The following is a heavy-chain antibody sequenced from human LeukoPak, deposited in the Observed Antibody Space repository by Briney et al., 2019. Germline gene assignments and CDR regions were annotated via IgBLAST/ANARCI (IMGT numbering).Heavy chain of an antibody. CDR1: GFTFSSYR. Sequence: PGGSLRLSCAASGFTFSSYRMHWVRQAPGKGLVWVSRINSDGSSTSYADSVKGRFTISRDNAKNSLYLQMNSLRAEDMALYYCARDIGHYYGSGSYDYWGQGTLVTVSS. D-gene: IGHD3-10*01. J-gene: IGHJ4*02. V-gene: IGHV3-74*01. CDR2: INSDGSST. CDR3: ARDIGHYYGSGSYDY.